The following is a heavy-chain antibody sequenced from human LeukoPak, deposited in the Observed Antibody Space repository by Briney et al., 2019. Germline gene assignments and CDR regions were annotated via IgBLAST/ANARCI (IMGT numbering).Heavy chain of an antibody. Sequence: PGGSLRLSCAASGFTFSSYWMHWVRQAPGKGLVWVSRINSDGSSTSYAGSVKGRFTISRENAKKSLYLRMNSLTADDTAVYYCTREAFTDSTGYYFSPFDMWGQGTMVTVSS. V-gene: IGHV3-74*01. CDR2: INSDGSST. CDR3: TREAFTDSTGYYFSPFDM. D-gene: IGHD3-22*01. CDR1: GFTFSSYW. J-gene: IGHJ3*02.